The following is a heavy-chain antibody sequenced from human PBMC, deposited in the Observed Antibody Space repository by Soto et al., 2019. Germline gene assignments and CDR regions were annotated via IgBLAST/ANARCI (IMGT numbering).Heavy chain of an antibody. V-gene: IGHV4-59*01. D-gene: IGHD2-2*01. CDR3: ARAKDIVVVPAALDV. CDR2: IYYSGST. CDR1: GASISSYY. J-gene: IGHJ6*02. Sequence: ETLSLTCPVSGASISSYYWSWIRQPPGKGLEWIGYIYYSGSTNYNPSLKSRVTISVDTSKNQFSLKLSSVTAADTAVYYCARAKDIVVVPAALDVWGQGTKVTVYS.